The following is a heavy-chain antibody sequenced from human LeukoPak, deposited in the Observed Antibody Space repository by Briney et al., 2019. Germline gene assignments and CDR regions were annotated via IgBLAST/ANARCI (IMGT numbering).Heavy chain of an antibody. J-gene: IGHJ4*02. CDR1: GGAISSYY. CDR3: AGRTSASGTFYY. Sequence: SETLSLTCAVSGGAISSYYWGWIRQPPGKGLEWIGYGHHSDTANYNSSLKSRVTISVDTSKSHFSLKLTSVTAADTAVYYCAGRTSASGTFYYWGQGTLVTVSS. D-gene: IGHD6-13*01. CDR2: GHHSDTA. V-gene: IGHV4-59*08.